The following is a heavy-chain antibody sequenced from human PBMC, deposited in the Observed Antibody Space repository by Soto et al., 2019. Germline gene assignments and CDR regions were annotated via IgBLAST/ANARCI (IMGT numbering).Heavy chain of an antibody. D-gene: IGHD1-7*01. Sequence: PGESLKISCKGSGYSFTSYWIGWVRQMPGKGLEWMGIIYPGDSDTRYSPSFQGQVTISADKSISTAYLQWSSLKASDTAMYYCARQTGTTYPYYYYYYTDVWGKGTTVTVSS. V-gene: IGHV5-51*01. J-gene: IGHJ6*03. CDR2: IYPGDSDT. CDR1: GYSFTSYW. CDR3: ARQTGTTYPYYYYYYTDV.